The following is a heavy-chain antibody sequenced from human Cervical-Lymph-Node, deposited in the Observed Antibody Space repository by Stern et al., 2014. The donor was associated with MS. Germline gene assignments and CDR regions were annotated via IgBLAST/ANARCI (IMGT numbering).Heavy chain of an antibody. CDR3: AKTLSGGSRYFDL. J-gene: IGHJ2*01. CDR2: IYPGDSDT. CDR1: GYSFSNFW. Sequence: EVQLVQSGAEVKKPGESLKISCKGSGYSFSNFWIGWVRQMPGKGLEWMGIIYPGDSDTTYSPSFQGQVTISADKPISTAFLQWSSLKASDTAIYYCAKTLSGGSRYFDLWGRGTLVTVSS. V-gene: IGHV5-51*04. D-gene: IGHD3-16*01.